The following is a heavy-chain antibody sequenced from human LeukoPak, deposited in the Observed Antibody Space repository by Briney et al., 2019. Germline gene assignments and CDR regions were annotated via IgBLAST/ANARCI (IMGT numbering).Heavy chain of an antibody. CDR1: RFTFSSYS. CDR3: ARDYSSGWYANMDV. Sequence: GGSLRLSCAASRFTFSSYSMNWVRQAPGKGLEWVSSIGSSSSYIYYADSVKGRFTISRDNAKNSLYLQMNSLRAEDTAVYYCARDYSSGWYANMDVWGKGTTVTVSS. D-gene: IGHD6-19*01. CDR2: IGSSSSYI. V-gene: IGHV3-21*01. J-gene: IGHJ6*03.